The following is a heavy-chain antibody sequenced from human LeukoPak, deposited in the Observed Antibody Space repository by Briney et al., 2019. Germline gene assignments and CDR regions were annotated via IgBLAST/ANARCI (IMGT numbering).Heavy chain of an antibody. Sequence: PGRSLRLSCVASGFNFITSNMNWDRQAPGKGLEWDSYISDSSKTIYYADSVKGRFSISRDNAKNSLYLQMNRLRAEDTALYYCARDDYYSDGSDSNWEPVWGQGTMVTVSS. CDR3: ARDDYYSDGSDSNWEPV. J-gene: IGHJ3*01. D-gene: IGHD3-22*01. CDR1: GFNFITSN. CDR2: ISDSSKTI. V-gene: IGHV3-48*01.